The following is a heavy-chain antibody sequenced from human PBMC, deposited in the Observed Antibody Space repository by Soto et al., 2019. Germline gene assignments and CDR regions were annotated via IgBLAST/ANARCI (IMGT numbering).Heavy chain of an antibody. J-gene: IGHJ6*02. CDR2: ISSSSSTI. V-gene: IGHV3-48*01. CDR1: GFTFSSYS. Sequence: EVQLVESGGGLVQPGGSLRLSCAASGFTFSSYSMNWVRQAPGKGLEWVSYISSSSSTIYYEDSVKGRFTISRDNAKHSLYLQMTSLRAEYTAVYYCARSEYYGAGRHRPGGMDVWGQGTTVTVSS. D-gene: IGHD3-10*01. CDR3: ARSEYYGAGRHRPGGMDV.